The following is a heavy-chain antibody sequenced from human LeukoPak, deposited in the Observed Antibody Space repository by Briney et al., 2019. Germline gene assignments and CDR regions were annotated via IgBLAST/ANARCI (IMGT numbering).Heavy chain of an antibody. V-gene: IGHV3-21*01. Sequence: PGGSLRLSCAASGFTFNSYSMNWVRQAPGKGLEWVSSISSSSSSYIYYADSVKGRFTISRDNAKNSLYLQMNSLGAEDTAEYYCARDSSSSPLIDYWGQGTLVTVSS. CDR1: GFTFNSYS. CDR3: ARDSSSSPLIDY. J-gene: IGHJ4*02. CDR2: ISSSSSSYI. D-gene: IGHD6-6*01.